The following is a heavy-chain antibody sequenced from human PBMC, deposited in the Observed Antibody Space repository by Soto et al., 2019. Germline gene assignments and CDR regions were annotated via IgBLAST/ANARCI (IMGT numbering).Heavy chain of an antibody. V-gene: IGHV1-69*12. CDR1: GGTFSSYA. D-gene: IGHD6-6*01. CDR3: ARDKYSTSQVYYYYYGMDV. Sequence: QVQLVQSGAEVKKPGSSVKVSCKASGGTFSSYAISWVRQAPGQGLEWMGGIIPIFGTANYAQKFQGRVTITADESPSTAYMELSSLRSEDTAVYYCARDKYSTSQVYYYYYGMDVWGQGTTVTVSS. CDR2: IIPIFGTA. J-gene: IGHJ6*02.